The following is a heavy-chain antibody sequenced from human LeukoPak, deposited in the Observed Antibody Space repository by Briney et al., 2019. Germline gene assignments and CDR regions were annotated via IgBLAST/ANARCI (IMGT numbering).Heavy chain of an antibody. CDR3: ARDRGRFVVVPAAIVY. CDR1: GGSISSSSYY. J-gene: IGHJ4*02. D-gene: IGHD2-2*01. V-gene: IGHV4-39*07. Sequence: PSETLSLTCTVSGGSISSSSYYWGWIRQPPGKGLEWIGSIYYSGSTYYNPSLKSRVTISVDTSKNQFSLKLSSVTAADTAVYYCARDRGRFVVVPAAIVYWGQGTLVTVSS. CDR2: IYYSGST.